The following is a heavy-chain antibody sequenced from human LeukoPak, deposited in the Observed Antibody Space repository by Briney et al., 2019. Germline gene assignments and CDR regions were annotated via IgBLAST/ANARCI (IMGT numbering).Heavy chain of an antibody. CDR3: ARDMAYRGGDCYSFYAFDI. CDR2: ISSSSSYI. J-gene: IGHJ3*02. CDR1: GFTFSSYS. Sequence: GGSLRLSCAASGFTFSSYSMNWVRQAPGKGLEWVSSISSSSSYIYYADSVKGRFTISRDNAKNSLYLQMNSLRAEDTAVYYCARDMAYRGGDCYSFYAFDIWGQGTMVTVSS. D-gene: IGHD2-21*01. V-gene: IGHV3-21*01.